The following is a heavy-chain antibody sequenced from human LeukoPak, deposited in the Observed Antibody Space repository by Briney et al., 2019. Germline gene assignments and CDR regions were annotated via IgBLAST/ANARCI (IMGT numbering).Heavy chain of an antibody. V-gene: IGHV3-23*01. CDR1: GFTFTDYG. Sequence: PGRSLRLSCAAAGFTFTDYGMSWVRQAPGKGLEWVSTINNSGGNTHYADSVKGQFTISRDNSKHTLYLQMNSLTDEDTAIYYCAKDAGASSAFFDLWGQGTLVTVSS. J-gene: IGHJ4*02. CDR2: INNSGGNT. CDR3: AKDAGASSAFFDL. D-gene: IGHD2-8*02.